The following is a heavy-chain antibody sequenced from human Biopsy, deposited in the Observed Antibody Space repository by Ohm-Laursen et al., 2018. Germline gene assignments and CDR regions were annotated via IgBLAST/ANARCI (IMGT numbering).Heavy chain of an antibody. V-gene: IGHV3-9*01. CDR2: ITWNSGHI. CDR3: VKDIRRYFYGMDV. CDR1: GFAFRSSW. Sequence: SLRLSCAASGFAFRSSWMYWVRQRPGKGLEWVSGITWNSGHIAYADSVKGRFTISRDNAKNVLWLQMNSLRVDDTAMYYCVKDIRRYFYGMDVWGQGTTVTVS. J-gene: IGHJ6*02. D-gene: IGHD3-10*01.